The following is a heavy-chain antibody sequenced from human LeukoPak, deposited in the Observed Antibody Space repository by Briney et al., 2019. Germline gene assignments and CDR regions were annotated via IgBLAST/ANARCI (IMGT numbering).Heavy chain of an antibody. J-gene: IGHJ4*02. CDR2: INTNTGNP. CDR3: ARESDIVVVPAAMWDY. CDR1: GYTFTSYA. D-gene: IGHD2-2*01. Sequence: EASVKVSCKASGYTFTSYAMNWVRQAPGQGLEWMGWINTNTGNPTYAQGFTGRFVFSLDTSVSTAYLQISSLKAEDTAVYYCARESDIVVVPAAMWDYWGQGTLVTVSS. V-gene: IGHV7-4-1*02.